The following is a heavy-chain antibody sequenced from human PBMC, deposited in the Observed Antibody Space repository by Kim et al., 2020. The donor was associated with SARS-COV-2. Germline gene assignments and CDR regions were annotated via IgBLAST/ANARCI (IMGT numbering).Heavy chain of an antibody. CDR3: ATSASPGGRYYNYYGLDV. CDR1: GLTFSSYW. V-gene: IGHV3-7*01. J-gene: IGHJ6*01. D-gene: IGHD1-1*01. Sequence: GGSLRLSCAASGLTFSSYWMTWVRQSPGKGLEWVANIKQDGSEKNYVDSVKGRFTISRDNAKNSLSLQMNSLRAEDTALYYCATSASPGGRYYNYYGLDV. CDR2: IKQDGSEK.